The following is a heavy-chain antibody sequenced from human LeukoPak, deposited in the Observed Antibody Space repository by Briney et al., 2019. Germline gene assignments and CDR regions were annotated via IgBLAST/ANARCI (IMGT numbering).Heavy chain of an antibody. J-gene: IGHJ4*02. CDR1: GFTVSSNY. CDR3: AREVRGGSSYYFDY. V-gene: IGHV3-66*01. Sequence: GGSLRLSCAASGFTVSSNYMSWVRQAPGKGLEWVSVIYSGGSTYYADSVKGRFTTSRDNSKNTLYLQMNSLRAEDTAVYYCAREVRGGSSYYFDYWGQGTLVTVSS. D-gene: IGHD3-10*01. CDR2: IYSGGST.